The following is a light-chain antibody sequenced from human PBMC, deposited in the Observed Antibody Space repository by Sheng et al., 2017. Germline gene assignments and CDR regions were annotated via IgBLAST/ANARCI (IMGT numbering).Light chain of an antibody. CDR3: QQQRRT. J-gene: IGKJ1*01. CDR1: QGVGTY. CDR2: HAS. V-gene: IGKV3-11*01. Sequence: VLTQSPATLSLSPGERATLSCRASQGVGTYLAWYQQKSGQAPRLLIYHASNRATGIPARFSGSGSGTDFTLTISSLEPEDFAIYYCQQQRRTFGQGTKGGKSN.